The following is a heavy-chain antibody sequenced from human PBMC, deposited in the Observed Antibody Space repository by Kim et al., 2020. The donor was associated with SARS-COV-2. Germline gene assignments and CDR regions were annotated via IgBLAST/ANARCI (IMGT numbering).Heavy chain of an antibody. D-gene: IGHD2-8*02. Sequence: GGSLRLSCAASGFSFSNYAMTWVRQAPGKGLEWVSAIGGSGSTTFYADSVKGRLTISRDNSKNTLYLQMNSLRAGDTAVYYCAKRGWDCTGVSCYLAFDYWGRGTLVTVSS. CDR2: IGGSGSTT. CDR3: AKRGWDCTGVSCYLAFDY. V-gene: IGHV3-23*01. J-gene: IGHJ4*01. CDR1: GFSFSNYA.